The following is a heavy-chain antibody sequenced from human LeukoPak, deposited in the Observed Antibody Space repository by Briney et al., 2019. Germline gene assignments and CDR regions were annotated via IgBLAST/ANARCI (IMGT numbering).Heavy chain of an antibody. D-gene: IGHD6-13*01. J-gene: IGHJ4*02. CDR2: ISGSGGST. CDR3: AKDRSGGIAAAAY. CDR1: GFTFSSYA. Sequence: GGSLRLSCAASGFTFSSYAMSWVRQAPGKGLEWVSAISGSGGSTYYADSVKGRFAISRDNSKNTLYLQMNSLRAEDTAVYYCAKDRSGGIAAAAYWGQGTLVTVSS. V-gene: IGHV3-23*01.